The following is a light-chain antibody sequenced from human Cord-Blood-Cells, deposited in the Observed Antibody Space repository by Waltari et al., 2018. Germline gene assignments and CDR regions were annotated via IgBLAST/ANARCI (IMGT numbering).Light chain of an antibody. CDR2: SNN. CDR1: SSNIGSNT. V-gene: IGLV1-44*01. CDR3: AAWDDSLNGPV. Sequence: QSVLTQPPSASGTPGQRVTISCSGSSSNIGSNTVNWYQQLPGTAPKLLIYSNNQRPSGVPDRFAGSKSGTSACRAISGLQSEDEAYYYCAAWDDSLNGPVFGGGTKLTVL. J-gene: IGLJ2*01.